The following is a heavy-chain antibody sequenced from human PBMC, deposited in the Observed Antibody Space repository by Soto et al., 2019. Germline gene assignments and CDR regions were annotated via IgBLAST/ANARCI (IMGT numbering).Heavy chain of an antibody. CDR1: GYTFTSYG. V-gene: IGHV1-18*01. Sequence: QVQLVQSGVEVKKPGASVKVSCKASGYTFTSYGIIWVRQAPGQGLEWMGWTNPYNGNTNYAQKLQGRVTMTTDTSTSTAYMELRSLRSDDTAVYYCTRAPVGGNWFDPWGQGTLVTVSS. D-gene: IGHD1-26*01. CDR2: TNPYNGNT. J-gene: IGHJ5*02. CDR3: TRAPVGGNWFDP.